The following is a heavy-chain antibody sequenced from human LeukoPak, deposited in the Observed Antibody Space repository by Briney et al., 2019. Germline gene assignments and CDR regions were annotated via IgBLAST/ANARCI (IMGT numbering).Heavy chain of an antibody. V-gene: IGHV4-4*02. CDR3: GRRDYGDSSAAFDI. J-gene: IGHJ3*02. D-gene: IGHD4-17*01. CDR1: GDSISNNYL. Sequence: PSGTLSLTCAVSGDSISNNYLWRWVRQFPGKGLEYIGEIYRTGRTNYNPSLKSRVTISIDKSENQFSLNLRSVTAADTAVYYCGRRDYGDSSAAFDIWGQGTMVTVSS. CDR2: IYRTGRT.